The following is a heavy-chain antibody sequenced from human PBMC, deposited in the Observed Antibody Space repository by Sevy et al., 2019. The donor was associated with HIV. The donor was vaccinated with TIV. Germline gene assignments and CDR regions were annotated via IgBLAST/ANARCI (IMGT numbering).Heavy chain of an antibody. CDR3: AREGSYGDHDYQYYYGMDV. D-gene: IGHD4-17*01. CDR2: IRQDGSEK. J-gene: IGHJ6*02. CDR1: GFTFSNYA. V-gene: IGHV3-7*01. Sequence: GGSLRLSCAASGFTFSNYAVHWVRQAPGKGLEWVANIRQDGSEKYDVHFVKGRFTISRDNAENSLYLQMNSLRAEDTAVYYCAREGSYGDHDYQYYYGMDVWGQGTTVTVSS.